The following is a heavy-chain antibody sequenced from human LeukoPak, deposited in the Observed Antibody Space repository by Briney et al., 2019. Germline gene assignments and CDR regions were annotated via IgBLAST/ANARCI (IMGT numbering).Heavy chain of an antibody. CDR3: ARDREAYYYGSSGYLPDY. J-gene: IGHJ4*02. Sequence: PGRSLRLSCAASGFTFSSYGMHWVRQAPGKGLEWVAVIWYDGSNKYYADSVKGRFTISRDNSKNTLYLQMNSLRAEDTAVYYCARDREAYYYGSSGYLPDYWGQGTLVTVSS. CDR2: IWYDGSNK. D-gene: IGHD3-22*01. V-gene: IGHV3-33*01. CDR1: GFTFSSYG.